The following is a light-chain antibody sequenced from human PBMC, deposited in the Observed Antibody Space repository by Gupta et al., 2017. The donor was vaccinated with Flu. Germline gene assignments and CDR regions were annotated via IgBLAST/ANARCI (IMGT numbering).Light chain of an antibody. V-gene: IGKV4-1*01. CDR1: QSVLYSSNDKNY. J-gene: IGKJ1*01. Sequence: DIVMTQSPDSLAVSLGERATIFCKSSQSVLYSSNDKNYLAWYQQKPGQPPKLLISWASTRESGVPDRFSGSGSGTDFTLTISSLQAEDVAVYYCQQYYTTLWTFGQGTKVEIK. CDR2: WAS. CDR3: QQYYTTLWT.